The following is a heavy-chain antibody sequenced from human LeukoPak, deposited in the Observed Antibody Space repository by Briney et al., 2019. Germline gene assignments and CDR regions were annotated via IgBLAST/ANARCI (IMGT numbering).Heavy chain of an antibody. CDR2: INHSGST. CDR1: GGSFSGYY. V-gene: IGHV4-34*01. CDR3: ARQNYYGSGSYYPYYFDY. Sequence: PSETLSLTCAVYGGSFSGYYWSWIRQPPGKGLEWIGEINHSGSTNYNPSLKSRVTISVDTSKNQFSLKLSSVTAADTAVYYCARQNYYGSGSYYPYYFDYWGQGTLVTVSS. D-gene: IGHD3-10*01. J-gene: IGHJ4*02.